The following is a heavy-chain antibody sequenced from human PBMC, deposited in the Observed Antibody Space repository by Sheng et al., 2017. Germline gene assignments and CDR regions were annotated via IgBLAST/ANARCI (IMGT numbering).Heavy chain of an antibody. J-gene: IGHJ5*02. CDR1: GYSISSGYY. CDR2: IYHSGST. Sequence: QVQLQESGPGLVKPSETLSLTCAVSGYSISSGYYWGWIRQPPGKGLEWIGSIYHSGSTYYNPSLKSRVTISVDTSKNQFSLKLSSVTAADTAVYYCARVSYDYVWGSYKNTPWFDPWGQGTLVTVSS. CDR3: ARVSYDYVWGSYKNTPWFDP. V-gene: IGHV4-38-2*01. D-gene: IGHD3-16*01.